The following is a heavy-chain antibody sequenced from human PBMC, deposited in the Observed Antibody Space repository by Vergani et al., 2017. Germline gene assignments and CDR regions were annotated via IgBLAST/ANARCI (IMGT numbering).Heavy chain of an antibody. Sequence: QVTLRESGPALVKPTQTLTLTCTFSGFSLSTSGMCVSWIRQPPGKALEWRARIDWGDDKYYSTSLKTRLTNSKDTSKNQVVLTMTNMDPVDTATYYCARTGYSYSKAFDYWGQGTLVTVSS. J-gene: IGHJ4*02. V-gene: IGHV2-70*15. CDR2: IDWGDDK. CDR3: ARTGYSYSKAFDY. D-gene: IGHD5-18*01. CDR1: GFSLSTSGMC.